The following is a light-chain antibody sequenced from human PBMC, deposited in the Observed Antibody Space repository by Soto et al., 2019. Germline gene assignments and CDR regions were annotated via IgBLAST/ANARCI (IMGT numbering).Light chain of an antibody. CDR2: AAY. CDR1: QYINNY. V-gene: IGKV1-39*01. CDR3: QQSYSTPPYT. Sequence: DIQMTQSPSSLSTSVGDRVTITCRASQYINNYLNWYQQKPGKDPKLLIFAAYNLQSGVPSRFSGSGSGTDFTRTISSLQPEDFVTYYCQQSYSTPPYTFGQGTKL. J-gene: IGKJ2*01.